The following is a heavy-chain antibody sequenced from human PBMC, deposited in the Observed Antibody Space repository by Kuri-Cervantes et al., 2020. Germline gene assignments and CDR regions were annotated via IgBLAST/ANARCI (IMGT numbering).Heavy chain of an antibody. V-gene: IGHV4-59*01. CDR1: GGSISSYY. CDR2: IYYSGST. D-gene: IGHD6-6*01. Sequence: SETLSLTCTVSGGSISSYYWSWIRQPPGKGLEWIGYIYYSGSTNYNPSLKSRVTISVDTSKNQFSLKLSSVTAANTAVYYCAREDYSNSSGGMDVWGQGTTVTVSS. CDR3: AREDYSNSSGGMDV. J-gene: IGHJ6*02.